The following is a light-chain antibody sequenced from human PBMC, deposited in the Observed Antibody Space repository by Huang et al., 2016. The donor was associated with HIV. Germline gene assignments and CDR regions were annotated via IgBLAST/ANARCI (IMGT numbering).Light chain of an antibody. CDR3: QQYYNTPRT. Sequence: DIVMTQSPDSLAVSLGERATINCKSSQSILYSSNNKNYLAWYQQKPGQPAKLLIYWASTRESGVPEQFSGSGSGTDSTLTISSLQAEDVAVYYCQQYYNTPRTFGQGTKVEIK. J-gene: IGKJ1*01. CDR1: QSILYSSNNKNY. CDR2: WAS. V-gene: IGKV4-1*01.